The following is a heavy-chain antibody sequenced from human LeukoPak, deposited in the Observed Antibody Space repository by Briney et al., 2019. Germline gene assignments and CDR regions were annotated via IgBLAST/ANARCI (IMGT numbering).Heavy chain of an antibody. CDR3: ARVGWVLRYAFDI. V-gene: IGHV3-48*03. CDR2: TSSSGTTI. D-gene: IGHD3-16*01. CDR1: GFTFSTYE. Sequence: GRSLRLSCAASGFTFSTYEMTWVRQAPGKGLEWVSYTSSSGTTIYYADSVKGRFTISRDNAKNSLYLQMNSLRAEDTAVYYCARVGWVLRYAFDIWGQGTMVTVSS. J-gene: IGHJ3*02.